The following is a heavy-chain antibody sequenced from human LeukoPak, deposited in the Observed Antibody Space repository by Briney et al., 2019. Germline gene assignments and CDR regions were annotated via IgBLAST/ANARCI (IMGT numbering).Heavy chain of an antibody. V-gene: IGHV4-39*01. Sequence: SETLSLTCTVSGGSISSSSYYWGWIRQPPGKGLEWIGSIYYSGSTYYNPSLKSRVTISVDTSKNQFSLKLSSVTAADTPVYYCASLGYYYDSSGYYPPGYWGQGTLVTVSS. CDR3: ASLGYYYDSSGYYPPGY. D-gene: IGHD3-22*01. J-gene: IGHJ4*02. CDR1: GGSISSSSYY. CDR2: IYYSGST.